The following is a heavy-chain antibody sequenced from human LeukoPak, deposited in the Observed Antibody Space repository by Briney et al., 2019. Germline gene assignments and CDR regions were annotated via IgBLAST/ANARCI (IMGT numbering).Heavy chain of an antibody. Sequence: GGSLRLSCAASGFTFSSYSMTWVRQAPGKGLEGVSSFTSSSRSIYYADSVKGRFTISRDNAKKSLYLQMNSLRAEDTALYYCARIGHYLYQTFDSWGHGTLITVSS. V-gene: IGHV3-21*04. CDR1: GFTFSSYS. CDR2: FTSSSRSI. J-gene: IGHJ5*01. CDR3: ARIGHYLYQTFDS. D-gene: IGHD2-2*01.